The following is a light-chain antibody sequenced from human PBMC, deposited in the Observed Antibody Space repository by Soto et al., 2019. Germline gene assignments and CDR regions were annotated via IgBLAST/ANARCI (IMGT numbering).Light chain of an antibody. CDR2: GNN. J-gene: IGLJ2*01. CDR3: QSYASSLSGVL. CDR1: SSNIGAGYD. V-gene: IGLV1-40*01. Sequence: QSVLTQPPSVSGAPGQRVTISCTGSSSNIGAGYDVHWYQQLPGTAPKLLIYGNNNRPSGVPDRSSGSKSGTSASLAITGLQAEDEADYYCQSYASSLSGVLFGGGTKLTVL.